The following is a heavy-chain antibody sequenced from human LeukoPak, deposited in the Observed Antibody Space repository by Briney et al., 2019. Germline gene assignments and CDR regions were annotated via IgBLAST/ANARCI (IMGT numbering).Heavy chain of an antibody. Sequence: GGSLRLSCAASGFTFSSYTMNWVRQAPGKGLEWVSSIAGSSGYISYADSVKGRFTISRDNAKKSLYLQMTSLTAEHTAVYYCARDRGAYCGGDCYLGLDYWGRGPLVTVSS. J-gene: IGHJ4*01. V-gene: IGHV3-21*01. D-gene: IGHD2-21*02. CDR2: IAGSSGYI. CDR1: GFTFSSYT. CDR3: ARDRGAYCGGDCYLGLDY.